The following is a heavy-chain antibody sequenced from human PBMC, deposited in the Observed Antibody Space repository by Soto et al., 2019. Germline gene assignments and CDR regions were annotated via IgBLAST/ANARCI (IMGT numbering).Heavy chain of an antibody. V-gene: IGHV3-23*01. Sequence: DVRLLESGGGLVQPGGSLRLSCAASGFTFSSYSMSWVRQAPGKGLEWVSTIGTSASTYYGDSVRGRFTISRDKSRNTLYLPMNSLRAEDMGVYYCADLSRYCTSSNCDWGQGTLVTVFS. D-gene: IGHD2-2*01. CDR2: IGTSAST. J-gene: IGHJ4*02. CDR3: ADLSRYCTSSNCD. CDR1: GFTFSSYS.